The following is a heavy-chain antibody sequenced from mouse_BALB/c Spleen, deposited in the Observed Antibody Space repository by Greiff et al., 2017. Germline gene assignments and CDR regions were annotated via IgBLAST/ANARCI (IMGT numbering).Heavy chain of an antibody. CDR2: ISYSGST. CDR1: GDSITSGY. J-gene: IGHJ4*01. D-gene: IGHD3-3*01. V-gene: IGHV3-8*02. CDR3: ARSDPRAYYYAMDY. Sequence: VQLQESGPSLVKPSQTLSLTCSVTGDSITSGYWNWIRKFPGNKLEYMGYISYSGSTYYNPSLKSRISITRDTSKNQYYLQLNSVTTEDTATYYCARSDPRAYYYAMDYWGQGTSVTVSS.